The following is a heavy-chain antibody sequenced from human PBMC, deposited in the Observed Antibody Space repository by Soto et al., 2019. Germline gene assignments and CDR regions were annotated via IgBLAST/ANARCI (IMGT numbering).Heavy chain of an antibody. CDR1: GFTFSSFV. CDR2: ISHDGSNK. J-gene: IGHJ4*02. Sequence: QVQLMESGGGVVQSGRSLRLSCAASGFTFSSFVMHWVRHAPGKGLEWVAMISHDGSNKNYADSVKGRFTISRDNSQNTLYLQMNSPRPEDTAKYYCARDVMTSVTEDYWGQGTLVTVSS. V-gene: IGHV3-30-3*01. D-gene: IGHD4-17*01. CDR3: ARDVMTSVTEDY.